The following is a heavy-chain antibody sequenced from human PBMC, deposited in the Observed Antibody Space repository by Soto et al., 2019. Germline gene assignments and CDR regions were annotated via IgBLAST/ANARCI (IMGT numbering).Heavy chain of an antibody. J-gene: IGHJ5*02. V-gene: IGHV4-39*07. D-gene: IGHD4-17*01. CDR1: GGSFSSHY. CDR2: IYYSGST. CDR3: ARDYGDYGLALDP. Sequence: SETLCLTCTVSGGSFSSHYWRRIRQPLGKGLEWIGSIYYSGSTYYNPSLKSRVTISVDTSKNQFSLKLSSVTAADTAVYYCARDYGDYGLALDPWGQGTLVTVSS.